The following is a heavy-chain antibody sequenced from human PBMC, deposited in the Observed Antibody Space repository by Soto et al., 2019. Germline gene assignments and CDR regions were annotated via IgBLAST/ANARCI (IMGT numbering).Heavy chain of an antibody. Sequence: GASVKVSCKASGYTFTSYYMHWVRQAPGQGLEWMGIINPSGGSTSYAQKFQGRVTMTRDTSTSTVYMELSSLRSEDTAVYYCARDIVVVPAASNAFDIWGQGTMVTVSS. CDR2: INPSGGST. CDR1: GYTFTSYY. CDR3: ARDIVVVPAASNAFDI. V-gene: IGHV1-46*03. D-gene: IGHD2-2*01. J-gene: IGHJ3*02.